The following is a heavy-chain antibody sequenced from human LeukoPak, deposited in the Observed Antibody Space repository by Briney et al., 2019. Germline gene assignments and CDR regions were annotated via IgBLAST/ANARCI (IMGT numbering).Heavy chain of an antibody. D-gene: IGHD5-12*01. CDR2: IYPGDSDT. Sequence: GSREWISMYSVGWVSQMPGKGLEWMGTIYPGDSDTRYSPSFQGQVTISADKTISTAYLQWSSLKASDTAMYYCARLAPGFDYWGQGTLVTVSS. V-gene: IGHV5-51*01. CDR3: ARLAPGFDY. CDR1: REWISMYS. J-gene: IGHJ4*02.